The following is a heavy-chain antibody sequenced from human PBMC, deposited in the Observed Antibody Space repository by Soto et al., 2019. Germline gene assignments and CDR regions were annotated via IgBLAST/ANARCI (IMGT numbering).Heavy chain of an antibody. CDR1: GFTFSSYD. V-gene: IGHV3-30*18. J-gene: IGHJ3*02. D-gene: IGHD3-10*01. CDR2: ISYDGNNK. CDR3: AKLITMVRGGIMDAFDI. Sequence: QVQLVESGGGVVQPGRSLRLSCAASGFTFSSYDIHWVRQAPGKGLEWVALISYDGNNKYYADSVKGRFTISRDNSKNKLYLQMNSLRAEDTAVYYCAKLITMVRGGIMDAFDIWGQGTMVTVSS.